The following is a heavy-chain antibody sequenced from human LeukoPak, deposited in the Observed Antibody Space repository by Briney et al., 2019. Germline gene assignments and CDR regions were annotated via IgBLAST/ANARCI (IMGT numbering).Heavy chain of an antibody. J-gene: IGHJ4*02. CDR3: ARSWAGMYYPFYYFDY. V-gene: IGHV4-59*08. CDR2: IFYTGGT. Sequence: SETLSLTCTVSGGFISNYYWNWIRQPPGKGLEWIGYIFYTGGTNYNPSLKSRVTISVDTSKNQFSLKLSSVTAAGTAVYYCARSWAGMYYPFYYFDYWGQGALVTVSP. CDR1: GGFISNYY. D-gene: IGHD1-26*01.